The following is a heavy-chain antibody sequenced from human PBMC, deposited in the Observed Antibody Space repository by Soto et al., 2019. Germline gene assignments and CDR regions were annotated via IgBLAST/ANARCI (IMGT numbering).Heavy chain of an antibody. CDR3: ARGIAPGQIDL. CDR2: INPDNGNT. D-gene: IGHD2-15*01. V-gene: IGHV1-3*01. CDR1: GYTFTRYT. J-gene: IGHJ5*02. Sequence: ASVKVSCKASGYTFTRYTMNWVRQAPGQRLEWMGWINPDNGNTKSSQKFQDRVIITRDTSASTAYMDLSSLRSEDTAVYYCARGIAPGQIDLWGQGTLVTVSS.